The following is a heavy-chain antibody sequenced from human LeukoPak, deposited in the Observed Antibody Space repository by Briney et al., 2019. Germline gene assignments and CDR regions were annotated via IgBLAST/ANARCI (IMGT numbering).Heavy chain of an antibody. V-gene: IGHV5-51*03. CDR1: GYTFSNTG. J-gene: IGHJ4*02. CDR2: LYPRDSTP. CDR3: ARLAPFGDTHYFDY. D-gene: IGHD3-3*01. Sequence: PGDSLRISCLASGYTFSNTGVGWVRQMPGKRLECMGILYPRDSTPKSGPYFEGQLPISVVKSLNPAYLQWNGLKASDNAVYYCARLAPFGDTHYFDYWGQGTQVTVSS.